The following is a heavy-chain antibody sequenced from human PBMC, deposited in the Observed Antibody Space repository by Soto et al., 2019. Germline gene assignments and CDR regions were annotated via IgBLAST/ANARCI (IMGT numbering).Heavy chain of an antibody. J-gene: IGHJ3*02. CDR1: GFTFSNAW. CDR3: AAVMSRWDYDSSGLGAFDI. D-gene: IGHD3-22*01. Sequence: GGSLRLSCAASGFTFSNAWMSWVRQAPGKGLEWVGRIKSKTDGGTTDYAAPVKGRFTISSDDSKNTLYLQMNSLKTEDTAVYYCAAVMSRWDYDSSGLGAFDIWGQGTMVTVSS. CDR2: IKSKTDGGTT. V-gene: IGHV3-15*01.